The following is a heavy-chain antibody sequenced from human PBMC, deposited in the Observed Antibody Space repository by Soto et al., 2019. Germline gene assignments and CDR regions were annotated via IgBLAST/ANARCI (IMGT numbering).Heavy chain of an antibody. CDR1: GYTFSSSG. V-gene: IGHV1-18*01. J-gene: IGHJ4*02. D-gene: IGHD2-21*01. Sequence: ASVKVSCKTSGYTFSSSGISWVRQAPGQGLEWMGWISAYNGNTNYGQKFQGRVTMTTDTSTRTAYMELRSLRFDVTAVYYCARVSFNCYEADRGDYWGQGTLVTVSS. CDR2: ISAYNGNT. CDR3: ARVSFNCYEADRGDY.